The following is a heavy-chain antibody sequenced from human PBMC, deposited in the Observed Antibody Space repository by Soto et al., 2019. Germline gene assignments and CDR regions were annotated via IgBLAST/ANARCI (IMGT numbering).Heavy chain of an antibody. D-gene: IGHD6-19*01. V-gene: IGHV3-23*01. CDR2: ISGSGGST. Sequence: PGGSLRLYCAAPGFTFNRYAMSWVRQAPGKGLEWVSTISGSGGSTYYADSVQGRFSISRDNSKNTLSLQVNSLRAEDTAVYYCAKDRLRLAYWGQGT. CDR1: GFTFNRYA. J-gene: IGHJ4*02. CDR3: AKDRLRLAY.